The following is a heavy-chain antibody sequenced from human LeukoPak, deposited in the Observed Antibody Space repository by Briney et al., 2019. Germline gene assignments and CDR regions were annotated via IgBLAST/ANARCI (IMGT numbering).Heavy chain of an antibody. Sequence: GGSLRLSCAASGFTFSNYWMSWVRQAPGKGLEWVANTKQDGSEKYYVDSVKGRFTISRDNAKSSLYLQMNSLGAEDTAVYSCARALIVVGSYFDYWGQGTLVTVSS. V-gene: IGHV3-7*01. J-gene: IGHJ4*02. CDR1: GFTFSNYW. CDR3: ARALIVVGSYFDY. D-gene: IGHD2-15*01. CDR2: TKQDGSEK.